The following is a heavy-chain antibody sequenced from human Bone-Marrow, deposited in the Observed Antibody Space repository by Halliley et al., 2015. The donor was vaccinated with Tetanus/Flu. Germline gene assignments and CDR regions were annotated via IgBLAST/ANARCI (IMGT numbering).Heavy chain of an antibody. V-gene: IGHV1-24*01. J-gene: IGHJ4*02. CDR2: FEPEDGKT. D-gene: IGHD3-10*01. Sequence: WMGGFEPEDGKTVFPKKFQGRVTMTEDSSTDTTYMEISSLRSEDRGVYYCASHYYGSGSYELRFWGQGTLVTVSS. CDR3: ASHYYGSGSYELRF.